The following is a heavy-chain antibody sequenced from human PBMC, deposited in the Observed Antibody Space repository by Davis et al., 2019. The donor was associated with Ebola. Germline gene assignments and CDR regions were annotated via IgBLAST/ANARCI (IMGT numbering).Heavy chain of an antibody. J-gene: IGHJ4*02. CDR1: GHSVPRHGPA. D-gene: IGHD6-25*01. CDR2: TYHAYAGSRWNE. CDR3: VRQRRGRTWDYFDY. Sequence: SQTLSLTCGISGHSVPRHGPAWSWIRQSPSRGLEWLGKTYHAYAGSRWNEDYRSSMKGRVIISADTSKNQVSLQLSSVSPEDTAIYYCVRQRRGRTWDYFDYWGQGILVTVSS. V-gene: IGHV6-1*01.